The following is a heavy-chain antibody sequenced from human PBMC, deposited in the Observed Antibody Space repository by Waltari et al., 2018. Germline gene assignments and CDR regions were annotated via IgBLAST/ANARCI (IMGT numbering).Heavy chain of an antibody. CDR2: FDPEDGET. Sequence: QVQLVQSGAEVKKPGASVKVSCKVSGYTLPELSMQWVRQAPGKGLEWMGGFDPEDGETIYAQKFQGRVTMTEDTSTDTAYMELSSLRSEDTAVYYCATAPSPLRYFDWLFLLRYWGQGTLVTVSS. CDR1: GYTLPELS. D-gene: IGHD3-9*01. CDR3: ATAPSPLRYFDWLFLLRY. J-gene: IGHJ4*02. V-gene: IGHV1-24*01.